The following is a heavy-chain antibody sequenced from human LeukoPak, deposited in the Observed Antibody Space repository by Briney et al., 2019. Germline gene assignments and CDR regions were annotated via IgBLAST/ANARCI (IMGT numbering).Heavy chain of an antibody. D-gene: IGHD3-22*01. J-gene: IGHJ4*02. CDR1: GFTFSDYW. CDR2: IQQGGSER. Sequence: GGSLRLSCAASGFTFSDYWMSWVRQAPGKGLEWVANIQQGGSERYYVGSVKGRFTISRDNTKNSVYLQMNSLRAEDTAVYYCAKPRSDYYYSAFDYWGQGTLVTVSS. V-gene: IGHV3-7*01. CDR3: AKPRSDYYYSAFDY.